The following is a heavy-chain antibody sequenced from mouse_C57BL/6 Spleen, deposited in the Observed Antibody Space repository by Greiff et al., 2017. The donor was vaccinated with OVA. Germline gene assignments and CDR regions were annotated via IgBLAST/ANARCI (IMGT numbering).Heavy chain of an antibody. CDR3: ARGGVYDYDGREYAD. Sequence: QVQLQQSGAELVKPGASVKISCKASGYAFSSYWMNWVKQRPGKGLEWIGQIYPGDGDTNYNGKFKGKATLTADKSSSTAYMQLSSLTSEDSAVYVCARGGVYDYDGREYADWGQGTLVSVSA. D-gene: IGHD2-4*01. J-gene: IGHJ3*01. CDR2: IYPGDGDT. CDR1: GYAFSSYW. V-gene: IGHV1-80*01.